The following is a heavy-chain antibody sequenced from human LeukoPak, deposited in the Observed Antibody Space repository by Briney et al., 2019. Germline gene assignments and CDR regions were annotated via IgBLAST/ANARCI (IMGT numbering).Heavy chain of an antibody. CDR2: ISASGNNT. V-gene: IGHV3-23*01. J-gene: IGHJ4*02. CDR3: VKDHWGSYYSLFDY. Sequence: GGSLRLSCAASGFTFSSYAMSWVRRAPGKGLEGVSAISASGNNTYYTDSVKGRFTISRDNSKSTLYLQMNSLRAEDTAVYYCVKDHWGSYYSLFDYWGQGTLVTVSS. CDR1: GFTFSSYA. D-gene: IGHD1-26*01.